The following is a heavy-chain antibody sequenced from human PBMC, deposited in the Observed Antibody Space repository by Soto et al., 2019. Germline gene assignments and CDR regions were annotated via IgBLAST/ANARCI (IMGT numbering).Heavy chain of an antibody. V-gene: IGHV1-69*09. Sequence: QVQLVQSGAEVTKPGSSVRVSCTTSGGTFTGYTINWLRQAPGRGLEWMGRIIPVLGVTNYAQKFRGRVTITAAKSPNIACMELSGLRSEDTAIYYCARRRYCGADCYPSHYYGLDVWGQGTTVTVSS. CDR2: IIPVLGVT. CDR1: GGTFTGYT. CDR3: ARRRYCGADCYPSHYYGLDV. D-gene: IGHD2-21*02. J-gene: IGHJ6*02.